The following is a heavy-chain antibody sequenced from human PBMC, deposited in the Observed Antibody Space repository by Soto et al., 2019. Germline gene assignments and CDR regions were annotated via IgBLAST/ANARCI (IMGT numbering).Heavy chain of an antibody. Sequence: QVQLVQDGHEVKKPGASVKVSCKASGYIFVNYGIAWVRQAPGQGLEWMGWISPYTGNTHSATKIQGRLTMTTDTSTSTACMDLGSLTSDDTAVYYCVMVDNYVTPTPQDVWGQGTTVTVSS. CDR3: VMVDNYVTPTPQDV. J-gene: IGHJ6*02. CDR2: ISPYTGNT. V-gene: IGHV1-18*01. CDR1: GYIFVNYG. D-gene: IGHD3-16*01.